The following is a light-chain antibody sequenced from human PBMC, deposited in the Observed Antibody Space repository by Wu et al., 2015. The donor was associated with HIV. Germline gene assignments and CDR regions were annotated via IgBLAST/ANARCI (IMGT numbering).Light chain of an antibody. V-gene: IGKV3-20*01. Sequence: EVVLTQSPGTLSLSPGKRATLSCRASQSVSSSYLAWYQQKPGQAPRLPIYGASNRATGIPDRFSGSGSGTDFALTISRLEPEDFAVYYCQHYGSSQWTFGQGTKVEVK. J-gene: IGKJ1*01. CDR3: QHYGSSQWT. CDR2: GAS. CDR1: QSVSSSY.